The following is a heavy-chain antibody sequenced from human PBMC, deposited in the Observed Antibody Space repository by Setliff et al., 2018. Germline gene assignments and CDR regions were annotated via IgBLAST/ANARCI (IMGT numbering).Heavy chain of an antibody. J-gene: IGHJ4*02. CDR1: GASTNSGDYY. CDR2: VDFSGKT. CDR3: ARRYFDSGSYFYFDY. Sequence: SETLFLTCTVSGASTNSGDYYWSWIRQRPGKALEYIGYVDFSGKTDYNPSLKSRLTMSFDTSKNQFSLRLRSVSAADTAVYFCARRYFDSGSYFYFDYWGQGTLVTVPQ. D-gene: IGHD3-10*01. V-gene: IGHV4-30-4*08.